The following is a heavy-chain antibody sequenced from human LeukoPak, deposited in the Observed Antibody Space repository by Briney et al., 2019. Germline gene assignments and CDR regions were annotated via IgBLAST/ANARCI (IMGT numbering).Heavy chain of an antibody. CDR1: GGTFSSYA. J-gene: IGHJ5*02. V-gene: IGHV1-69*13. Sequence: GASVKVSCKASGGTFSSYAISLVRPAPGQGLERMGGIIPIFGTANYAQKFQGRVTITADESTSTAYMELSSLRSEDTAVYYCATSGYILNWFDPWGQGTLVTVSS. CDR3: ATSGYILNWFDP. CDR2: IIPIFGTA. D-gene: IGHD3-22*01.